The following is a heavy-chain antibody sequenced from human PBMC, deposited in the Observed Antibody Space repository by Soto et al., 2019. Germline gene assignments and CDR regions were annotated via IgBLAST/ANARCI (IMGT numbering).Heavy chain of an antibody. CDR2: IYPGDSDT. J-gene: IGHJ4*02. V-gene: IGHV5-51*01. CDR1: GYSFTSYW. Sequence: GESLKISCKGSGYSFTSYWIGWVRQMPGKGLEWMGIIYPGDSDTRYSPSFQGQVTISADKSISTAYLQWSSLKASDTAMYYCARPRDRYSGYDGVLDYWGQGTLVTVSS. CDR3: ARPRDRYSGYDGVLDY. D-gene: IGHD5-12*01.